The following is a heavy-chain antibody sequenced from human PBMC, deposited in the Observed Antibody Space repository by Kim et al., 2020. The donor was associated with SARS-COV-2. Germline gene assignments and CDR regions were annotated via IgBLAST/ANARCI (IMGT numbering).Heavy chain of an antibody. J-gene: IGHJ3*02. CDR1: GFTFSSYW. Sequence: GGSLRLSCAASGFTFSSYWMTWVLQAPGKGLEWVANIKQDGNQKYYVDSVKGRFTISRDNAKNSLYLQMNSLRAEDTAVYYCARDGRLYSSGKDAFDIWGQGTMVTVSS. D-gene: IGHD6-19*01. CDR2: IKQDGNQK. CDR3: ARDGRLYSSGKDAFDI. V-gene: IGHV3-7*01.